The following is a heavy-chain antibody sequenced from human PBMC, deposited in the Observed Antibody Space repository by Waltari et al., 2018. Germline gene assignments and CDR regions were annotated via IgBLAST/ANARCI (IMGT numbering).Heavy chain of an antibody. Sequence: QVQLVQSGAEVKKPGSSVKVSCTASGGTFRSYALSWVRQAPGQGLEWMGRIIPIFGTANYEQKFKGRVTITADKSTSTAYMELSSLRSEDTAVYYCAREGYDWERYFDLWGRGTLVTVSS. J-gene: IGHJ2*01. CDR3: AREGYDWERYFDL. CDR2: IIPIFGTA. D-gene: IGHD5-12*01. CDR1: GGTFRSYA. V-gene: IGHV1-69*08.